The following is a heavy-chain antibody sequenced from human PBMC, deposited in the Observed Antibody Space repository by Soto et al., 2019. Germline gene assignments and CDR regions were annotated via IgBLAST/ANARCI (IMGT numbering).Heavy chain of an antibody. V-gene: IGHV1-18*01. CDR1: GYTFTSYG. Sequence: QVQLVQSGAEVKKPGASVKVSCKASGYTFTSYGISWVRQAPGQGLEWMGWISAYNGNTNYAQKLQGRVTMTTDTPTSTADRELRSLRSDDKAVYYGARDPEFFDYGGQGTLVTVSS. J-gene: IGHJ4*02. CDR3: ARDPEFFDY. CDR2: ISAYNGNT.